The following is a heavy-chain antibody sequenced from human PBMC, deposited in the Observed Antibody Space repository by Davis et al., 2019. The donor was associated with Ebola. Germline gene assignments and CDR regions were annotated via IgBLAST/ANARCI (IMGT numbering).Heavy chain of an antibody. J-gene: IGHJ4*02. V-gene: IGHV4-39*01. D-gene: IGHD1-26*01. CDR1: GGSISSDGSYY. CDR3: ARLIVGTGGNYFDH. CDR2: INYSGKT. Sequence: PSETLSLTCTVSGGSISSDGSYYWVWVRQPPGKGLDWIGSINYSGKTYYDSTLKRRVTMSVDTSKNQFSLKLLSVTAADTAVYFCARLIVGTGGNYFDHWGQGSLVHVSS.